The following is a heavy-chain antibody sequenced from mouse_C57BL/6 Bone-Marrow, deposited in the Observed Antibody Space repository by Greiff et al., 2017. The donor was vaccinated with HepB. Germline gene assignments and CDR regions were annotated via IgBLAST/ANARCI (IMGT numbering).Heavy chain of an antibody. CDR2: ISSGNGTT. CDR1: GFTFSAYG. J-gene: IGHJ3*01. V-gene: IGHV5-17*01. Sequence: EVKLVESGGGLVKPGGSLKLSCAASGFTFSAYGMHWVSQAPEKGLEWVAYISSGNGTTYYADTVKGRFTISRDNAKNTLSLQMTSLRSEDTAMYYCAMEQTWFAYWGQGTLVTVSA. CDR3: AMEQTWFAY.